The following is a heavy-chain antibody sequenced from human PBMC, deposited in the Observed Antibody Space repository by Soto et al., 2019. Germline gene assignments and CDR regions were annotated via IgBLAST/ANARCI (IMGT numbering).Heavy chain of an antibody. CDR3: ARDPYDSSGHFDY. V-gene: IGHV4-34*01. J-gene: IGHJ4*02. CDR1: GGSFSGYY. D-gene: IGHD3-22*01. CDR2: INNSGST. Sequence: QVQLQQWGAGLLKPSETLSLTCAVYGGSFSGYYWSWIRQPPGKGLEWIGEINNSGSTNYNPSLKSRVTISLDTPKNQFSLKVSSVTAADTAVYYCARDPYDSSGHFDYWGQGTLVTVSS.